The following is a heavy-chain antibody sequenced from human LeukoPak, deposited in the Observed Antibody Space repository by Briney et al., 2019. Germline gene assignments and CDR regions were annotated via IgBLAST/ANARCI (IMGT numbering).Heavy chain of an antibody. CDR1: GFTFNTYA. V-gene: IGHV3-23*01. Sequence: GGSLRLSCAASGFTFNTYAMSWVRQAPGKGLEWVSGISGSGVSTYYADSVKGRFTISRDNSKNTLYVQMNSLRAEDTALYYSAKGRYYYDGSGYSLDYWGQGTLVTVSS. J-gene: IGHJ4*02. D-gene: IGHD3-22*01. CDR3: AKGRYYYDGSGYSLDY. CDR2: ISGSGVST.